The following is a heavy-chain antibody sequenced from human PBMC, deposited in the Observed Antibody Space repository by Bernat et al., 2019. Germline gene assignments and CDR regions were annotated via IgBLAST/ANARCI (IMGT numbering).Heavy chain of an antibody. Sequence: QVRLVQSGAEVKKPGASVRVSCKASGYTFTDYYLLWVRQAPGQGLECMGRVNPDSGDTTYAQKFQGRVTITRDTSASTAYMELSSLRSEDTAVYYCAREYCSSTSCLNSFDYWGQGTLVTVSS. J-gene: IGHJ4*02. CDR3: AREYCSSTSCLNSFDY. CDR2: VNPDSGDT. CDR1: GYTFTDYY. D-gene: IGHD2-2*01. V-gene: IGHV1-2*06.